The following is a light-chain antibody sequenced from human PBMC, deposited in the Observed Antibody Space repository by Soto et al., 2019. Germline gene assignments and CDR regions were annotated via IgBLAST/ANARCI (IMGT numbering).Light chain of an antibody. CDR1: SSDVGGYNY. V-gene: IGLV2-14*01. CDR3: GSYTSASTLV. Sequence: QSVLTQPASVSGSPGQSITISCTGTSSDVGGYNYVSWYQQHPGKAPKLMIYEVINRPSGVSNRFSGSKSGNTASLTISGLQAEEEADYYCGSYTSASTLVFGTGTKVTVL. J-gene: IGLJ1*01. CDR2: EVI.